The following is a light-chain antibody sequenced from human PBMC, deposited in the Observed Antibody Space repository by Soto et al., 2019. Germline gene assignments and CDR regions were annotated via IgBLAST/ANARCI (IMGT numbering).Light chain of an antibody. J-gene: IGKJ5*01. Sequence: EIVLTQSPGTLSLSPGERATLSCRASQSVSSIYLAWYQQKPGQAPRLLIYGASSRATGITDRFSGSGSGTDFTLTISRLEPEDFAVYYCQQYGSSLITFGQGTRLEIK. CDR1: QSVSSIY. V-gene: IGKV3-20*01. CDR3: QQYGSSLIT. CDR2: GAS.